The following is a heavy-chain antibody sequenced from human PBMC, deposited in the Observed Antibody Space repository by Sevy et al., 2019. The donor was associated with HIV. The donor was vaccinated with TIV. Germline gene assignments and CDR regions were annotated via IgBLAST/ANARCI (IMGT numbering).Heavy chain of an antibody. CDR3: ARELWPGDY. CDR2: IDQDGSQK. V-gene: IGHV3-7*01. Sequence: GGSLRLSCAASGFTFTDYFIGWVRQAPGKGLEWVANIDQDGSQKNYVDSVKGRLTISRDNAKNSVYLQMNRLRVDDTAVYYCARELWPGDYWGQGTLVTVSS. J-gene: IGHJ4*02. D-gene: IGHD2-21*01. CDR1: GFTFTDYF.